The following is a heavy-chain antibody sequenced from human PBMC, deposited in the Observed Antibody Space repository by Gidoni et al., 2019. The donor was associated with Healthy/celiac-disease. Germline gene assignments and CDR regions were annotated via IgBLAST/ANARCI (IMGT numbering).Heavy chain of an antibody. J-gene: IGHJ6*02. CDR1: GFTFSSYA. CDR2: ISYDGSNK. Sequence: QVQLVECGGGVVQPGRSLRLFCAASGFTFSSYAMHWVRQAPGKGLEWVAVISYDGSNKYYADSVKGRFTISRDNSKNTLYLQMNSLRAEDTAVYYCARVAAAGTYYYYGMDVWGQGTTVTVSS. CDR3: ARVAAAGTYYYYGMDV. D-gene: IGHD6-13*01. V-gene: IGHV3-30-3*01.